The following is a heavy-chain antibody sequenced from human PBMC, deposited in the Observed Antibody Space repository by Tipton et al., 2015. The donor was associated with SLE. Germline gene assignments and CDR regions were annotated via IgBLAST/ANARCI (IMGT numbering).Heavy chain of an antibody. J-gene: IGHJ4*02. CDR2: IYYSGST. V-gene: IGHV4-39*01. Sequence: TLSLTCTVSGGSISSSSYYWGWIRQPPGKGLEWIGSIYYSGSTYYNPSLKSRVTISVDTSKNQFSLKLSSVTAADTAVYYCARLRRVRGVINPDFDYWGQGTLVTVSS. D-gene: IGHD3-10*01. CDR1: GGSISSSSYY. CDR3: ARLRRVRGVINPDFDY.